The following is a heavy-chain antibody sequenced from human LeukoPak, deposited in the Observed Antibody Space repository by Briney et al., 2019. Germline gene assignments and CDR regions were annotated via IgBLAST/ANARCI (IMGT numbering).Heavy chain of an antibody. J-gene: IGHJ4*02. CDR2: FYYTGST. CDR3: ASGQFLVSNDY. V-gene: IGHV4-61*01. CDR1: GGSVSGGSYY. Sequence: PSETLSLTCTVSGGSVSGGSYYWSWIRQPPGKGLEWIGYFYYTGSTNYNPSLKSRVTISVDTSKNQFSLTLSSVTAADTAVYYCASGQFLVSNDYWGQGILVTVSS. D-gene: IGHD5/OR15-5a*01.